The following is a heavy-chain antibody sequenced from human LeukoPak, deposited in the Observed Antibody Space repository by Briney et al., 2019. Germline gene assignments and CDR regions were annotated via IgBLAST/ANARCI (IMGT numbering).Heavy chain of an antibody. CDR1: GYSFTTDW. Sequence: GEPLTISCKGSGYSFTTDWIRCVRVMTGKGLEWMGNISPADSDTKYSPSFRDQVTISADKSISTAYLQWSSLKASDTATYYCVRRRRDEYGTREHFDYWGQGTLVTVSS. CDR2: ISPADSDT. D-gene: IGHD5-24*01. J-gene: IGHJ4*02. CDR3: VRRRRDEYGTREHFDY. V-gene: IGHV5-51*01.